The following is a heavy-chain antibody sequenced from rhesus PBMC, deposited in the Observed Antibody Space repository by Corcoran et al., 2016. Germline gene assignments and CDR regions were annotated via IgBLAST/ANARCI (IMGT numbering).Heavy chain of an antibody. CDR2: IYGGSTSS. J-gene: IGHJ6*01. D-gene: IGHD3-16*01. Sequence: QVQLQESGPGGVKPSETLSLTCAVSGGSISDSYRWSWIRQTPGKGLEWIGYIYGGSTSSNYNPSLKSLVTLSKATSNTQFSLKLSSVTAADTAVYYCARDLDYSVGGGLDSWGQGVVVTVSS. V-gene: IGHV4S10*01. CDR3: ARDLDYSVGGGLDS. CDR1: GGSISDSYR.